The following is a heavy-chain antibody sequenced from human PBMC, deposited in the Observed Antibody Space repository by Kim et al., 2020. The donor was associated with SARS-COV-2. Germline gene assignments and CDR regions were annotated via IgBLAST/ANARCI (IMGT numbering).Heavy chain of an antibody. CDR3: ARGGSVAVADPTGGGWFDP. J-gene: IGHJ5*02. V-gene: IGHV4-4*07. D-gene: IGHD6-19*01. Sequence: SETLSLTCTVSGGSISSYYWSWIRQPAGKGLEWIGRIYTSGSTNYNPSLKSRVTMSVDTSKNQFSLKLSSVTAADTAVYYCARGGSVAVADPTGGGWFDPWGQGTLVTVSS. CDR1: GGSISSYY. CDR2: IYTSGST.